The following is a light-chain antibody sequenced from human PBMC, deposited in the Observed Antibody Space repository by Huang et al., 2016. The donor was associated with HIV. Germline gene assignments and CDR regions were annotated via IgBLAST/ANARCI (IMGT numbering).Light chain of an antibody. CDR1: QTVSSN. J-gene: IGKJ5*01. CDR2: GAS. CDR3: QQYNKWPPVT. V-gene: IGKV3-15*01. Sequence: ERVMTQSPASLSMSPGETATLSCRASQTVSSNLAWYQQKPGQAPRPLLYGASTRATGVPARFSGDGSGTEFTLTISSLQSEDSAIYYCQQYNKWPPVTFGQGTRLEMK.